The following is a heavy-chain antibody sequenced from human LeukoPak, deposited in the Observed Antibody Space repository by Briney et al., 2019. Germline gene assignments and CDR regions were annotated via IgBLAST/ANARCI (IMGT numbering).Heavy chain of an antibody. CDR2: ISAQHGQT. CDR3: ARDRAYYYDSSGNPPRAWFDP. V-gene: IGHV1-18*01. J-gene: IGHJ5*02. D-gene: IGHD3-22*01. Sequence: ASVKVSCKTSGYSENFYGITWVRQVAGQGLEWMGWISAQHGQTEYAPNSQDRVTMTTDTYTNTAYMELSRLRSDDTAVYYCARDRAYYYDSSGNPPRAWFDPWGQGTLVTVSS. CDR1: GYSENFYG.